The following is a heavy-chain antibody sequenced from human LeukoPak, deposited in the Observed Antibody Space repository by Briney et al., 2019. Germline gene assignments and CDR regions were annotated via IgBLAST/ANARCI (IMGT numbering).Heavy chain of an antibody. J-gene: IGHJ4*02. V-gene: IGHV3-48*03. Sequence: GGSLRLSCAASGFTFSSYEMNWVRQAPGKGLEWVSYISSSGSTIYYADSVKGRFTISRDKAKNSLYLQMNSLRAEDTAVYYCARVDNYYYGSGNTIDYWGQGTLVTVSS. D-gene: IGHD3-10*01. CDR3: ARVDNYYYGSGNTIDY. CDR2: ISSSGSTI. CDR1: GFTFSSYE.